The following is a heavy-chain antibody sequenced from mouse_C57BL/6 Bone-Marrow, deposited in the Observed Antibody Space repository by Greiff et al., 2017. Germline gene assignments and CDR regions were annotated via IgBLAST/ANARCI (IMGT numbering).Heavy chain of an antibody. CDR1: GYTFTDYY. CDR2: INPYNGGT. V-gene: IGHV1-19*01. J-gene: IGHJ2*01. D-gene: IGHD2-4*01. CDR3: TRREDGLRGGYYFAY. Sequence: VQLQQSGPVLVKPGASVKMSCKASGYTFTDYYMNWVKQSHGKSFEWIGAINPYNGGTSYNQKFKGKATLNVDKSSSTAYMERNSLTSEDSVVYCCTRREDGLRGGYYFAYWGQGTTLTVSA.